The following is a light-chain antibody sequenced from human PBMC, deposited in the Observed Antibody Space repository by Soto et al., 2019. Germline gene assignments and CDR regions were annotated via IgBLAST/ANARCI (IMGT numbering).Light chain of an antibody. CDR2: EVS. J-gene: IGKJ1*01. CDR1: YSLIHSDGDTY. Sequence: DVVMTQSPLSLPVTLGQPASISCRSSYSLIHSDGDTYLNWFQQRPGQSPRRLIYEVSNRDSGVPDRFSGSGSGTDFTLTISRVEAEDVGIYYCMQGTRWPWTFGQGTEVEIK. CDR3: MQGTRWPWT. V-gene: IGKV2-30*02.